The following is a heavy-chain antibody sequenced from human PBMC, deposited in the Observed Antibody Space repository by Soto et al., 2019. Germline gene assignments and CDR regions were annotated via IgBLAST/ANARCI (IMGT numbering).Heavy chain of an antibody. CDR2: INTDGSNT. CDR1: GFAFRSFW. D-gene: IGHD6-25*01. J-gene: IGHJ4*02. CDR3: ASTATIQPFQD. V-gene: IGHV3-74*03. Sequence: GGSLRLSCAASGFAFRSFWMHWVRQAPGKGLVWVSRINTDGSNTMYADSVRGRFTISRDNANNALYLQMNSLRVEDTAVYYFASTATIQPFQDWGQGTLVTVSS.